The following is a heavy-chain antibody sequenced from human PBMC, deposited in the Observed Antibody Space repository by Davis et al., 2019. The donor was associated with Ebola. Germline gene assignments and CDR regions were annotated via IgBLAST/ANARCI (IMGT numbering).Heavy chain of an antibody. Sequence: GESLKISCTDPVITFSSYAMTWVRQAPGKGLEWVSAISGSGGSTYYADSVKGRFTISRDNSKNTLYLQMNSLRAEDTAVYYCAKVGGSAAAFDYWGQGTLVTVSS. J-gene: IGHJ4*02. CDR2: ISGSGGST. V-gene: IGHV3-23*01. CDR1: VITFSSYA. CDR3: AKVGGSAAAFDY. D-gene: IGHD6-13*01.